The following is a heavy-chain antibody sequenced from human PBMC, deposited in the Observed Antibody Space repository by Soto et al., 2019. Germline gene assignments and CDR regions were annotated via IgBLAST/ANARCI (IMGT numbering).Heavy chain of an antibody. Sequence: QPGGSLRLSCAASGFTFSSYGMHWVRQAPGKGLEWVAVISYDGSNKYYADSVKGRFTISRDNSKNTLYLQMNSLRAEDTAVYYCAKEGTPAALINYYFDYWGQGTLVTVYS. CDR2: ISYDGSNK. CDR3: AKEGTPAALINYYFDY. V-gene: IGHV3-30*18. CDR1: GFTFSSYG. J-gene: IGHJ4*02. D-gene: IGHD2-2*01.